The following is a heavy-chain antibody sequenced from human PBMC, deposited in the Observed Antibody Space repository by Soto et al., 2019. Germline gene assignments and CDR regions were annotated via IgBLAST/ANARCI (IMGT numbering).Heavy chain of an antibody. D-gene: IGHD2-2*01. Sequence: PSETLSLTCTVSGGSISSYYWSWIRQPPGKGLEWIGYIYYSGSTNYNPSLKSRVTISVDTSKNQFSLKLSSVTAADTAVYYCARLNIVLVPAANYGMDVWGQGTTVTVSS. CDR2: IYYSGST. CDR1: GGSISSYY. V-gene: IGHV4-59*01. CDR3: ARLNIVLVPAANYGMDV. J-gene: IGHJ6*02.